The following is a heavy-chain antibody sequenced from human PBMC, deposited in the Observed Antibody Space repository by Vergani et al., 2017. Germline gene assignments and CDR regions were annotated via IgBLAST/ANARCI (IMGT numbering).Heavy chain of an antibody. J-gene: IGHJ4*02. CDR3: ARIMVTYYDILTGYGRGHFDY. CDR1: GFSLSNARMG. D-gene: IGHD3-9*01. CDR2: IFSNDEK. V-gene: IGHV2-26*01. Sequence: QVTLKESGPVLVKPTETLTLTCTVSGFSLSNARMGVSWIRQPPGKALEWLAHIFSNDEKSYSTSLKSRLTISKDTSKSQVVLTMTNMDPVDTATYYCARIMVTYYDILTGYGRGHFDYWGQGTLVTVSS.